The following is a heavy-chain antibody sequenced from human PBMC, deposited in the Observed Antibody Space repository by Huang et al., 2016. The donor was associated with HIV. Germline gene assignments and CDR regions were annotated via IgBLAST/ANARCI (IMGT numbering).Heavy chain of an antibody. CDR2: MNPNTGNT. J-gene: IGHJ4*02. CDR3: ARSAYGDLYY. Sequence: QVHLVQSGAEVKKPGASVKVSCKASGYTFTNYDINWVRQAPGRGLEWMGWMNPNTGNTGFAQSFKGRVTMTRKTSITTAYMELTSLTSEDTAVYYCARSAYGDLYYWGLGTLVIVSS. V-gene: IGHV1-8*02. D-gene: IGHD4-17*01. CDR1: GYTFTNYD.